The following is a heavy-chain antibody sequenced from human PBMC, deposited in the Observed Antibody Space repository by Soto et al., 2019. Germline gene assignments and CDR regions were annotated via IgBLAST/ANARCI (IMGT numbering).Heavy chain of an antibody. V-gene: IGHV4-30-2*01. CDR3: ARVPSP. J-gene: IGHJ5*02. Sequence: PSETRSLTYTVSGGSISNYSWSWIRQPPGKGLEWIGYIYHSGSTYYNPSLKSRVTISVDRSKNQFSLKLSSVTAADTAVYYCARVPSPWGQGTLVTVSS. CDR2: IYHSGST. CDR1: GGSISNYS.